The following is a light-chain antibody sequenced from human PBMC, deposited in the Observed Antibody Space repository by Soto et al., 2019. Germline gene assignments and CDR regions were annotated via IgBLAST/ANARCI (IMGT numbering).Light chain of an antibody. V-gene: IGKV3-20*01. Sequence: EVVLTQSPGTLSLSPGDRATLSCRASQSVSRNYLAWYQQKPGQTPRLLIFGASNRAVDIPARFSASGSGTDFTLTISGLEPDDFAVYYCQQYDFLPLTFCGGTRL. J-gene: IGKJ4*01. CDR2: GAS. CDR1: QSVSRNY. CDR3: QQYDFLPLT.